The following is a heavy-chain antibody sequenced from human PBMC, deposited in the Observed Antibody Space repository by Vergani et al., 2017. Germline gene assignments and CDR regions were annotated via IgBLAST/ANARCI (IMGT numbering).Heavy chain of an antibody. CDR2: INHSGST. D-gene: IGHD3-10*01. V-gene: IGHV4-34*01. J-gene: IGHJ4*02. CDR3: ARDTLWFGESYFDY. Sequence: QVQLVESGGGLVKPGGSLRLSCAASGFTFSDYYMSWIRQPPGKGLEWIGEINHSGSTNYNPSLKSRVTISVDTSKNQFSLKLSSVTAADTAVYYCARDTLWFGESYFDYWGQGTLVTVSS. CDR1: GFTFSDYY.